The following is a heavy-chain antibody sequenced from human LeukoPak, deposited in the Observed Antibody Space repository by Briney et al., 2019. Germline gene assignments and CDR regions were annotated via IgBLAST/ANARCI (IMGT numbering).Heavy chain of an antibody. J-gene: IGHJ5*02. V-gene: IGHV4-61*02. D-gene: IGHD5-12*01. Sequence: SQTLSLTCTVSGGSISSGSYYWSWIRQPAGKGLEWIGRIYTSGSTNYNPSLKSRVTISVDTSKNQFSLKLSSVTAADTAVYYCVRAIVVTNWFDPWGQGTLVTVSS. CDR1: GGSISSGSYY. CDR2: IYTSGST. CDR3: VRAIVVTNWFDP.